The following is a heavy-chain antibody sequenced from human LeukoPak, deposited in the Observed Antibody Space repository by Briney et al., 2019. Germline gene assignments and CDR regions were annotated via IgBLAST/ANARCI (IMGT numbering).Heavy chain of an antibody. CDR1: GDSISSGSYY. J-gene: IGHJ6*03. CDR2: INYSGST. Sequence: SETLSLTCTVSGDSISSGSYYWGWVRQPPGKGLEWIGSINYSGSTYYNPSLKSRVTISVDTSKNQFSLKLSSVTAADTAVYYCARHVNNFWSGSDYYYYYMDVWGKGTTVTVSS. CDR3: ARHVNNFWSGSDYYYYYMDV. V-gene: IGHV4-39*01. D-gene: IGHD3-3*01.